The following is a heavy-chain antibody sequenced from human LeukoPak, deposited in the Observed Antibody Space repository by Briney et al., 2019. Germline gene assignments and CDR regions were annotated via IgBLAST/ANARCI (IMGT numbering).Heavy chain of an antibody. V-gene: IGHV4-61*05. Sequence: SSETLSLTCTVSGGSISSSSYYWGWIRQPPGKGLEWIGYIYYSGSTNYNPSLKSRVTISVDTSKNQFSLKLSSVTAADTAVYYCARGPERWLQSGFDYWGQGTLVTVSS. D-gene: IGHD5-24*01. J-gene: IGHJ4*02. CDR3: ARGPERWLQSGFDY. CDR1: GGSISSSSYY. CDR2: IYYSGST.